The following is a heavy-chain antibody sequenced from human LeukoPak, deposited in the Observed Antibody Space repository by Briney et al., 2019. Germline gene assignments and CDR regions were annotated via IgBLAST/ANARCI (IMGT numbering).Heavy chain of an antibody. V-gene: IGHV1-2*06. J-gene: IGHJ4*02. Sequence: ASVKVSCKASGYTLTCYYMHWVRQAPGQGLEWMGRINPNSGGTNYAQKFQGGVTMTRDTSISTAYMELSRLRSDDTAVYYCAREPGTTSDYWGQGTLVTVSS. D-gene: IGHD1-7*01. CDR3: AREPGTTSDY. CDR1: GYTLTCYY. CDR2: INPNSGGT.